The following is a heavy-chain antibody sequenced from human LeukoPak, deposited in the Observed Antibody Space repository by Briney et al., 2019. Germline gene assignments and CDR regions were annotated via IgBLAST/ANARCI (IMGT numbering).Heavy chain of an antibody. CDR3: ARDLGVVVPAAPLGY. CDR2: IIPILGIA. V-gene: IGHV1-69*04. Sequence: GASVKVSCKASGGTFSSYAISWVRQAPGQGLEWMGRIIPILGIANYAQKFQGSVTITADKSTSTAYMELSSLRSEDTAVYYCARDLGVVVPAAPLGYWGQGTLVTVSS. D-gene: IGHD2-2*01. CDR1: GGTFSSYA. J-gene: IGHJ4*02.